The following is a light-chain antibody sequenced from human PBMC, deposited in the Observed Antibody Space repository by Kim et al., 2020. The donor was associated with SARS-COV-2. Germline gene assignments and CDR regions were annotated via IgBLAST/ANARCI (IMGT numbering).Light chain of an antibody. CDR3: QQYNDYST. V-gene: IGKV1-5*03. CDR1: QSVSNW. CDR2: KAS. Sequence: SASVGDRVTITCRASQSVSNWLAWYQQKPGKAPNLLIYKASTLQSGVPSRFSGSGSGTKFTLTISSLQPDDFATYYCQQYNDYSTFGQGTKVDIK. J-gene: IGKJ1*01.